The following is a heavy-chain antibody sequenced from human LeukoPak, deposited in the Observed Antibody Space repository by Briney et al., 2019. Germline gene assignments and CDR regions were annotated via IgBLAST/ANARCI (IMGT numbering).Heavy chain of an antibody. CDR3: TRDRNGGDHYYMDV. J-gene: IGHJ6*03. Sequence: SETLSLTCTVSSGSIRSQHWRWLRQPRGKGLGWGGFISYSSTTYYNPSLESRVTISRDTSRNQFSLKLSSVTAADTAVYYCTRDRNGGDHYYMDVWGKGTTVTVSS. CDR1: SGSIRSQH. V-gene: IGHV4-59*11. CDR2: ISYSSTT. D-gene: IGHD3-16*01.